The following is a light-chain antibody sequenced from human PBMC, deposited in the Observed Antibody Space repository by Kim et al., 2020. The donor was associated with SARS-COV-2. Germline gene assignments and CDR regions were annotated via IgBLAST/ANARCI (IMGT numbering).Light chain of an antibody. V-gene: IGLV3-25*03. CDR3: QSADSSGTYVV. Sequence: SYELTQPPSVSVSPGQTARITCSGDALPKQYAYWYQQKPGQAPVLVIYKDSVRPSGIPERFSGFSSGTTVTLTISGVQAEDEADYYCQSADSSGTYVVFGGGTQLTVL. CDR2: KDS. J-gene: IGLJ2*01. CDR1: ALPKQY.